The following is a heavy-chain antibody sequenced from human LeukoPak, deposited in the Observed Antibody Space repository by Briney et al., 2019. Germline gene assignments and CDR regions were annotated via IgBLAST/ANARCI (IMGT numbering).Heavy chain of an antibody. CDR2: ISYDGSNK. D-gene: IGHD5-12*01. J-gene: IGHJ6*02. CDR1: GLTFNRYA. V-gene: IGHV3-30*04. CDR3: ARGGTEIYYYHYGMDV. Sequence: PGGSLRLSCAASGLTFNRYAMHWVRQAPGKGLEWVAVISYDGSNKYYAGSVKGRFTISRDNSKNTLYLQMNSLRVEDTAVHFCARGGTEIYYYHYGMDVWGQGTTVTVSS.